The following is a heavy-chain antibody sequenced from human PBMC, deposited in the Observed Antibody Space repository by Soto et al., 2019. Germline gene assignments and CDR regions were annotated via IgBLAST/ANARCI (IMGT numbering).Heavy chain of an antibody. CDR1: GFTFSNFN. CDR2: ISSGSSTT. V-gene: IGHV3-48*04. CDR3: ARDIVATAHYYYGMDV. J-gene: IGHJ6*02. Sequence: PGGSLRLSCAASGFTFSNFNMNWVRQAPGKGLEWVSYISSGSSTTFYADSVKGRFTISRDNAKNSLYLQMNSLRAEDTAVYYCARDIVATAHYYYGMDVWGQGTTVTVSS. D-gene: IGHD5-12*01.